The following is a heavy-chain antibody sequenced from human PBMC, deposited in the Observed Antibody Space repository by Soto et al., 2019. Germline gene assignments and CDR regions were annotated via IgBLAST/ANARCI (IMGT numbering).Heavy chain of an antibody. V-gene: IGHV2-5*02. J-gene: IGHJ2*01. CDR3: AHRPVAEGRYWYFDL. D-gene: IGHD6-19*01. CDR2: IYWDDDK. CDR1: GFSLSTSGVG. Sequence: QITLKESGPTLVKPTQTLTLTCTFSGFSLSTSGVGVGWIRQPPGKALEWLALIYWDDDKRYSPSLKSRLTITKDTSKNQVVLTRTNMDPVDTATYYCAHRPVAEGRYWYFDLWGRGTLVTVSS.